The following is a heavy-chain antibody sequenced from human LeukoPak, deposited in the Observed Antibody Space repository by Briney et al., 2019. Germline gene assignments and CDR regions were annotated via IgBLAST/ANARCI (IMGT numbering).Heavy chain of an antibody. Sequence: ASVKVSCKASGYTFTGYYMHWVRQAPGQGLEWMGWINPNSGSTNYAQKFQGRVTMTRDMSTNTVYMELSSLRSEDTAVYYCARGPSITMVRGGQWYYYMDVWGKGTTVTISS. CDR1: GYTFTGYY. CDR3: ARGPSITMVRGGQWYYYMDV. V-gene: IGHV1-2*02. CDR2: INPNSGST. J-gene: IGHJ6*03. D-gene: IGHD3-10*01.